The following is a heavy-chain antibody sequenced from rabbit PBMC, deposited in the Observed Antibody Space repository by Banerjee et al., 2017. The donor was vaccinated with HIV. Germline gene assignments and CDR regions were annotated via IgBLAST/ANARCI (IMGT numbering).Heavy chain of an antibody. CDR1: GFTINSNY. J-gene: IGHJ4*01. V-gene: IGHV1S7*01. CDR2: IDPGKGRT. CDR3: ARDPTSSISGYDL. D-gene: IGHD1-1*01. Sequence: QLKESGGGLVQPGGSLKLSCTASGFTINSNYWMCWVRQAPGKGLEWIGCIDPGKGRTYYASWLNGRFTISRDTNENTVFLQMTSLTAADTATYFCARDPTSSISGYDLWGQGTLVTVS.